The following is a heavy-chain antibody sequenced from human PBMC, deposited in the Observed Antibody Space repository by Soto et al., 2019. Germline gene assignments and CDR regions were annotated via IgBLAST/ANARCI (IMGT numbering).Heavy chain of an antibody. CDR2: VNAGNGDT. V-gene: IGHV1-3*01. CDR3: ARASSHHDGFDM. J-gene: IGHJ3*02. CDR1: GYTFSTYT. Sequence: QVQLVQSGAEVKKPGASVKVSCKASGYTFSTYTMHWERQAPGQRFEWMGWVNAGNGDTRYSQKFQGRVTITRDTFATTGYMELSSLTSEDTAVYYCARASSHHDGFDMWGQGTKVTVSS.